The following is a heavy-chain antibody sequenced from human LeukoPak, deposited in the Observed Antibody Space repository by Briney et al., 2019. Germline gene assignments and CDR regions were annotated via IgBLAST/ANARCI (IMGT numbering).Heavy chain of an antibody. CDR1: GFTFSSYS. CDR2: ISGSGSNT. D-gene: IGHD1-26*01. Sequence: PGGSLRLSCAASGFTFSSYSMNWVRQAPGEGLEWVSTISGSGSNTYYVDSVKGRFTISRANSKNTLYLQMDSLRAEDTAIFYCAKGRIMGAPYSFDFWGQGTLVTVSS. V-gene: IGHV3-23*01. CDR3: AKGRIMGAPYSFDF. J-gene: IGHJ4*02.